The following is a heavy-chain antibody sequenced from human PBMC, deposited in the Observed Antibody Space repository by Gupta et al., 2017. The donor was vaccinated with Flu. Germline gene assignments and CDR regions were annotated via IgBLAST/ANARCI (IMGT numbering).Heavy chain of an antibody. V-gene: IGHV3-9*01. Sequence: DDYDMQWVRQAPGKGLEWVSGINWNSGRIGYADAVKGRFTISRDNAMNSLCLLMNSLSAEYTALYYCTKGAGVGNFPPGVWGEVTLITISS. CDR3: TKGAGVGNFPPGV. D-gene: IGHD3-3*01. CDR1: DDYD. CDR2: INWNSGRI. J-gene: IGHJ4*02.